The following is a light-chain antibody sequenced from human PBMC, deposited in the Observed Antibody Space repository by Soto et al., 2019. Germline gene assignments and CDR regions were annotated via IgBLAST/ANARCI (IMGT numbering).Light chain of an antibody. CDR3: QQRSNWPLIT. Sequence: EIVLTQSPGTLSLSPGERATLSCRASQSVSSNKLAWYQQKPGQAPRLLIYGASGRATGIPARFSGSGSGTDFSLTISSLEPEDFAVYYCQQRSNWPLITFGQGTRLEIK. CDR1: QSVSSNK. CDR2: GAS. V-gene: IGKV3D-20*02. J-gene: IGKJ5*01.